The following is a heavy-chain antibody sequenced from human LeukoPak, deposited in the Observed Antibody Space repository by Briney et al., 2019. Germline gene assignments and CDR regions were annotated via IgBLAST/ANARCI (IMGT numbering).Heavy chain of an antibody. Sequence: APVRVSCKVSGYTLTELSMHWVRQAPGKGLEWMGGSDPEDGETIYAQKFQGRVAMTEDTSTDTAYMELSSLRSEDTAVYYCASSTIVGATLGFYWGQGTLVTVSS. V-gene: IGHV1-24*01. D-gene: IGHD1-26*01. CDR3: ASSTIVGATLGFY. J-gene: IGHJ4*02. CDR2: SDPEDGET. CDR1: GYTLTELS.